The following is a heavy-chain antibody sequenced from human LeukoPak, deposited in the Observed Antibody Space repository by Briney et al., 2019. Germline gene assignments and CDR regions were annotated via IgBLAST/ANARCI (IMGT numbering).Heavy chain of an antibody. D-gene: IGHD6-19*01. CDR2: IDHSGST. V-gene: IGHV4-34*01. J-gene: IGHJ4*02. CDR3: ARGSGWYAY. CDR1: GGSFSTYY. Sequence: SETLSLTCAVFGGSFSTYYWSWIRQPPGMGLEWIGEIDHSGSTTYDPTLKSRVTISVDTSKNQFSLKVSSVTAADTAVYYCARGSGWYAYWGQGTLVTVSS.